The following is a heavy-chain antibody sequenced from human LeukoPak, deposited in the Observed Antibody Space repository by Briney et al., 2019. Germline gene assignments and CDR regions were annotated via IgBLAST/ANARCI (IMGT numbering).Heavy chain of an antibody. J-gene: IGHJ4*02. CDR1: GFTFSDYY. Sequence: GGSLRLSCAASGFTFSDYYMSWIRQAPGKGLEGVSYISRNCSTIYYADSVKGRFTISLDNPNNSLYLQMNSLRAKDTAGYYCPRDRHESDDFSYSSYDYWRQGSLVTVSS. CDR2: ISRNCSTI. D-gene: IGHD6-6*01. V-gene: IGHV3-11*01. CDR3: PRDRHESDDFSYSSYDY.